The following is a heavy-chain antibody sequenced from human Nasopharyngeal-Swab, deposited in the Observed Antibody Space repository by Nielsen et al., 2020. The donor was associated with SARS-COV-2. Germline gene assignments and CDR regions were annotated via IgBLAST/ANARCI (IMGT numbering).Heavy chain of an antibody. CDR2: ISSDGSNK. CDR1: GFSFSSYG. D-gene: IGHD3-9*01. CDR3: AKDYYDTLAGYYGPDF. Sequence: GGSLRLSCEASGFSFSSYGMHWVRQAPGKGLEWVTVISSDGSNKYYADSVKGRFTISRDNSKNTLYLLMSSLRAEDTAVYYCAKDYYDTLAGYYGPDFWGQGTLVTASS. J-gene: IGHJ4*02. V-gene: IGHV3-30*18.